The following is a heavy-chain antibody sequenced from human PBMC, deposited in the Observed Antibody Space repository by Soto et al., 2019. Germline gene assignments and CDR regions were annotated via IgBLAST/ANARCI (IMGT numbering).Heavy chain of an antibody. CDR3: ARHLRAGYSSGYPTLNCEY. CDR2: IDPSDSYT. CDR1: GYSFTSYW. D-gene: IGHD6-19*01. V-gene: IGHV5-10-1*01. Sequence: ESLKISCKGSGYSFTSYWISWVRQMPGQGLEWMGRIDPSDSYTNYSPSFQGHVTISADKSISTAYLQWSSLKASDTAMYYCARHLRAGYSSGYPTLNCEYWGQGTLVSVSA. J-gene: IGHJ4*02.